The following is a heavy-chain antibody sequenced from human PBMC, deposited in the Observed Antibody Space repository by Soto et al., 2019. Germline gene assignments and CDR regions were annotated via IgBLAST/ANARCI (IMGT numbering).Heavy chain of an antibody. Sequence: QVQLVQSGAEVKEPGSSVKVSCKASGGTFSSYTFSWVRQAPGQGLEWMGRIIPILGIANYAQKFQGRVTMTADKFTCTASMELTSLRSDDTAVYYCASQDPAEPFDYWGQGTLVTVSS. CDR3: ASQDPAEPFDY. CDR2: IIPILGIA. J-gene: IGHJ4*02. CDR1: GGTFSSYT. V-gene: IGHV1-69*02.